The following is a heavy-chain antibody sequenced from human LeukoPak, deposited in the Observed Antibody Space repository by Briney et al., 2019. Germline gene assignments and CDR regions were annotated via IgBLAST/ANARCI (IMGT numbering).Heavy chain of an antibody. D-gene: IGHD1-14*01. CDR2: IYYSGST. CDR3: ARGTVSEPLLPPTFDY. V-gene: IGHV4-59*01. CDR1: GRSISSYY. J-gene: IGHJ4*02. Sequence: SETLSLTCTVSGRSISSYYWSWIRQPPGKGLEWIGYIYYSGSTNYNPSLKSRVTISVDTSKNQFSLKLSSVTAADTAVYYCARGTVSEPLLPPTFDYWGQGTLVTVSS.